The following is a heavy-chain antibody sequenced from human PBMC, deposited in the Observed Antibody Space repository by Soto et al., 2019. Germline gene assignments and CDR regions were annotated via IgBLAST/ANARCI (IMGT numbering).Heavy chain of an antibody. CDR3: AKDSGYDYIWGSYQRTYYFDY. V-gene: IGHV3-23*01. CDR1: GFTFSSYA. J-gene: IGHJ4*02. D-gene: IGHD3-16*02. CDR2: ISGSGGST. Sequence: PGGSLRLSCAASGFTFSSYAMSWVRQAPGKGLEWVSAISGSGGSTYYADSVKGRFTISRDNSKNTLYLQMNSLRAEDTAVYYCAKDSGYDYIWGSYQRTYYFDYWGQGTLVTVSS.